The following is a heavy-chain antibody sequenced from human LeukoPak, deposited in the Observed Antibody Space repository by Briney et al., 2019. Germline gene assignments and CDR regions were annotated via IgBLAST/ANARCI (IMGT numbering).Heavy chain of an antibody. J-gene: IGHJ6*04. CDR2: INPNSVCT. CDR3: AKAPNYYGSGSPYQMDV. V-gene: IGHV1-8*01. CDR1: GYTFASDD. Sequence: ASVKVSCKASGYTFASDDINWVRQATGQGLEWMGWINPNSVCTGYAQKLQGRVTMTANPSISTVYLELSSLRSEDTAVYYCAKAPNYYGSGSPYQMDVWGKGTMVTVSS. D-gene: IGHD3-10*01.